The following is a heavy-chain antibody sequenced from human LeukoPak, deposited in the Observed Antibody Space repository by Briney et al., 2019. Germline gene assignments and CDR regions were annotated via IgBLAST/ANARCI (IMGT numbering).Heavy chain of an antibody. CDR3: ARGVSGYYLRRADLCFDY. V-gene: IGHV4-59*01. Sequence: SETLSLTCTVSGGSISSYYWSWIRQPPGKGLEWIGYIYYSGSTNYNPSLKSRVTISVDTSKNQFSLKLSSVTAADTAVYYCARGVSGYYLRRADLCFDYWGQGTLVTVSS. CDR1: GGSISSYY. J-gene: IGHJ4*02. D-gene: IGHD3-22*01. CDR2: IYYSGST.